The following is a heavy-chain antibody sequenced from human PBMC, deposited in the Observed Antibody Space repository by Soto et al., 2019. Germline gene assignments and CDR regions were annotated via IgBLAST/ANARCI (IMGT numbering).Heavy chain of an antibody. J-gene: IGHJ4*02. D-gene: IGHD3-10*01. CDR3: ARESSGSYYVTAPGPS. Sequence: GGSLRLSCAASGFTFSSYAMHWVRQAPGKGLEWVAVISYDGSNKYYADSVKGRFTISRDNSKNTLYLQMNSLRAEDTAVYYCARESSGSYYVTAPGPSWGQGTLVTVSS. V-gene: IGHV3-30-3*01. CDR2: ISYDGSNK. CDR1: GFTFSSYA.